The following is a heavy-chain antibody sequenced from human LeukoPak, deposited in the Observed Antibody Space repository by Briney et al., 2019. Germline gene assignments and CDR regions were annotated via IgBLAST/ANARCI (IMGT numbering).Heavy chain of an antibody. CDR1: GGSISSSSYY. D-gene: IGHD7-27*01. CDR2: IYYSGST. V-gene: IGHV4-39*01. CDR3: ARHGTGETRLGAFDI. J-gene: IGHJ3*02. Sequence: PSETLSLTCTVSGGSISSSSYYWGWIRQPPGKGLEWIGSIYYSGSTYYNPSLKSRVTISVDTSKNQFSLKLSSVTAADTAVYYCARHGTGETRLGAFDIWGQGTMVTVSS.